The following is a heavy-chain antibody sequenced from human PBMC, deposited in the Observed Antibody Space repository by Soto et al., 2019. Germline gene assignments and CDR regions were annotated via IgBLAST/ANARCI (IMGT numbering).Heavy chain of an antibody. CDR1: GYTFTSYD. CDR3: ARGPPTRYCSSTSCYTEEFDY. V-gene: IGHV1-8*01. CDR2: MNPNSGNT. D-gene: IGHD2-2*02. J-gene: IGHJ4*02. Sequence: QVQLVQSGAEVKKPGASVKVSCKASGYTFTSYDINWVRQATGQGLEWMGWMNPNSGNTGYAQKFQGRVTMTRNTSISTAYMELSSLRSEDTAVYYCARGPPTRYCSSTSCYTEEFDYRGQGTLVTVSS.